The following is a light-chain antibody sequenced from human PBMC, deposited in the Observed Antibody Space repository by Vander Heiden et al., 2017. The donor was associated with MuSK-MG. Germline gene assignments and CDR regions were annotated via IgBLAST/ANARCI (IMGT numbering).Light chain of an antibody. J-gene: IGKJ2*01. V-gene: IGKV1-39*01. CDR1: QSISSY. CDR2: AAS. Sequence: DIQMNQSPSSLSASVGDRVTITCRASQSISSYLNWYPQKPGKAPSRRIYAASCLHSWVPSRFIGIGSGPVFTPTISSLQPEFVASYYYQRSSSPMYTFGQGTKLEIK. CDR3: QRSSSPMYT.